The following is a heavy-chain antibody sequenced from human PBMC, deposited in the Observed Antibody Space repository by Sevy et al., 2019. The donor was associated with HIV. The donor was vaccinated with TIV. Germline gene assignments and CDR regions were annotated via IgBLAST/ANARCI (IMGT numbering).Heavy chain of an antibody. D-gene: IGHD6-19*01. V-gene: IGHV5-51*01. CDR3: ARLDSYSIGWSPRYYFDX. Sequence: GESLKISCKGSAXXFTTHWIGWVRQMPGKGLEWMGIMSPGDSDPRYSPSFQGQVTMSVDKSVSTAYLQWHSLETSDTAIYYCARLDSYSIGWSPRYYFDXWGQGTLVTVSS. CDR1: AXXFTTHW. J-gene: IGHJ4*02. CDR2: MSPGDSDP.